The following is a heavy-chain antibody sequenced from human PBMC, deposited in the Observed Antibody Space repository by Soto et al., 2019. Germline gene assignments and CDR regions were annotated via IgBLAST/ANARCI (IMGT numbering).Heavy chain of an antibody. D-gene: IGHD2-15*01. V-gene: IGHV4-59*08. CDR2: IYYSGST. J-gene: IGHJ3*02. CDR1: GGSISSYY. CDR3: ARRGYCSGGSCYSSYDAFDI. Sequence: PSETLSLTCTVSGGSISSYYWSWIRQPPGKGLEWIGYIYYSGSTNYNPSLKSRVTISVDTSKNQFSLKLSSVTAADTAVYYCARRGYCSGGSCYSSYDAFDIWGQGTMVTVSS.